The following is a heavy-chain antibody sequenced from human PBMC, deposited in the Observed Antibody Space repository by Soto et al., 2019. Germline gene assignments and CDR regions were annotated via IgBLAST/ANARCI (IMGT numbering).Heavy chain of an antibody. CDR3: ARGPQKKGYNDSSGYPIDY. V-gene: IGHV1-46*01. D-gene: IGHD3-22*01. CDR1: GYTFTSYY. J-gene: IGHJ4*02. CDR2: INPSGGST. Sequence: QVQLVQSGAEVKKPGASVKVSCKASGYTFTSYYMHWVRQAPGQGLEWMGIINPSGGSTSYAQKFQGRVTMTRDTSTSTVYMELSSLRSEDTAVYYCARGPQKKGYNDSSGYPIDYWGQGTLVTVSS.